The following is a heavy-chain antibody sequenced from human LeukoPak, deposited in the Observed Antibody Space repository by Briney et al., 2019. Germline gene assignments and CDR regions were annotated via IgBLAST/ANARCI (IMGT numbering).Heavy chain of an antibody. J-gene: IGHJ5*02. CDR3: TRGGINWFDP. Sequence: GASVKVSCKASGYTFTSYDISWVRQAPGQGLEWMGRISGYNGDANYAQKLQGRVTMTTDTSTTTAYMELRSLRSDDTAVYYCTRGGINWFDPWGQGTLVTVSS. V-gene: IGHV1-18*01. CDR1: GYTFTSYD. CDR2: ISGYNGDA. D-gene: IGHD3-3*02.